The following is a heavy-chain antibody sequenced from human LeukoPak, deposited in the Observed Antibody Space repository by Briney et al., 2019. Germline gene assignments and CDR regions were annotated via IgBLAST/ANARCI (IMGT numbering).Heavy chain of an antibody. D-gene: IGHD3-10*01. J-gene: IGHJ4*02. CDR2: VNHSGYT. CDR3: ARPLYGSDY. CDR1: GVSFSTYY. V-gene: IGHV4-34*01. Sequence: PSETLSLTYDVSGVSFSTYYWSWIRRSAENGLEWIGEVNHSGYTNLNPSLKSRVTVSVDTSKNQFSLKLSSVTAADTAVYYCARPLYGSDYWGQGTLVTVSS.